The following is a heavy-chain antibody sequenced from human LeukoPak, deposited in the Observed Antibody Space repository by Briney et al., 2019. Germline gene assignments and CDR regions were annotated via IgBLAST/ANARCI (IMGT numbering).Heavy chain of an antibody. J-gene: IGHJ5*02. Sequence: GGSLRLSCEASGFTFSDYWMSWARQAPGKGPEWVARIKEDGNEKLYLDSVRGRFTISRDDAKNSVYLQMNSLRVEDTAKYYCARGGFYSAPWGRGTLVTVSS. V-gene: IGHV3-7*01. CDR1: GFTFSDYW. D-gene: IGHD2-15*01. CDR2: IKEDGNEK. CDR3: ARGGFYSAP.